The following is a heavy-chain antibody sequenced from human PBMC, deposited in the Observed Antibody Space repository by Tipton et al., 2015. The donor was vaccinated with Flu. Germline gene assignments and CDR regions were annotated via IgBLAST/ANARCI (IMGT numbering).Heavy chain of an antibody. J-gene: IGHJ5*02. V-gene: IGHV1-46*01. D-gene: IGHD2-15*01. CDR3: AKGGSLLLFAYNWFDP. CDR1: GYTFTSYC. Sequence: QLVQSGAEVKKPGASVKVSCKASGYTFTSYCMHWVRQAPGQGLEWMGIINPSGGSTSYAQKFQGRVTMTRDTSTSTVYMELSSLRSEDTAVYYCAKGGSLLLFAYNWFDPWGQGTLVTVSS. CDR2: INPSGGST.